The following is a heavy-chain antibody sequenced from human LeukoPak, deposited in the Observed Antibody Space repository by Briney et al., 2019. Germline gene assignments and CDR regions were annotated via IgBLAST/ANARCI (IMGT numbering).Heavy chain of an antibody. CDR1: GFTFSSYS. J-gene: IGHJ4*02. CDR2: ISSSSSTI. D-gene: IGHD6-13*01. CDR3: ARGSSSLY. V-gene: IGHV3-48*02. Sequence: PGGSLRLSCAASGFTFSSYSMNWVRQAPGKGLEWVSYISSSSSTIYYADSVKGRFTISRDNAKNSLNLQMNSLRDEDTAVYYCARGSSSLYWGQGTLVTVSS.